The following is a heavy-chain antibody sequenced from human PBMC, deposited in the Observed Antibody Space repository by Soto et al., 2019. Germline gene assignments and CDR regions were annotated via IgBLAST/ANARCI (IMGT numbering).Heavy chain of an antibody. D-gene: IGHD6-19*01. CDR3: ARVGVSSGWYREHDY. J-gene: IGHJ4*02. CDR1: GGSISSSNW. V-gene: IGHV4-4*02. Sequence: SETLSLTCAVSGGSISSSNWWSWVRQPPGKGLEWIGEIYHSGSTNYNPSLKSRVTISVDKSKNQFSLKLSSVTAADTAVYYCARVGVSSGWYREHDYWGQGTLVTVSS. CDR2: IYHSGST.